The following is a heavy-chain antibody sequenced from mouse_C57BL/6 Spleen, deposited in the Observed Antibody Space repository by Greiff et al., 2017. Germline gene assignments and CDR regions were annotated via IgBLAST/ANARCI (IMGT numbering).Heavy chain of an antibody. CDR3: ARDLRPLYYCAMDY. CDR2: IDPSDSET. CDR1: GYTFTSYW. J-gene: IGHJ4*01. D-gene: IGHD2-12*01. V-gene: IGHV1-52*01. Sequence: QVQLQQPGAELVRPGSSVKLSCKASGYTFTSYWMHWVKQRPIQGLEWIGNIDPSDSETHYNQKFKDKATLTVDKSSSTAYMQLSSLTSEDSAVYYCARDLRPLYYCAMDYWGQGTSVTVSS.